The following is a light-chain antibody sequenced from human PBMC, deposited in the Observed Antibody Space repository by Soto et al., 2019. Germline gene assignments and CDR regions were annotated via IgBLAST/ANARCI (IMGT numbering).Light chain of an antibody. V-gene: IGKV1-5*03. CDR3: QQYNGYWT. J-gene: IGKJ1*01. CDR2: EAS. CDR1: QSISDS. Sequence: DIQMTQSPSTLSASVGDRVTITCRASQSISDSLAWYQQKPGKAPKLLIYEASTLKSGVPSRFSGSRSGTEYPLTISRLEPDDFAIYCCQQYNGYWTFGQGTKVEIK.